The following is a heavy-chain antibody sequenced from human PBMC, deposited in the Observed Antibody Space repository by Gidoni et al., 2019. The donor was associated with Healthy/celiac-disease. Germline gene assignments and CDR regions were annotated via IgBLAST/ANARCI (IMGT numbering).Heavy chain of an antibody. CDR1: GFTFSSYG. J-gene: IGHJ6*02. CDR3: AKDRRFLEWLSQGMDV. Sequence: QVQLVESGGGVVQPWRSLRLSCAASGFTFSSYGMHWVRQAPGKGMEWVAVISYDGSNKYYADSVKGRFTISRDNSKNTLYLQMNSLRAEDTAVYYCAKDRRFLEWLSQGMDVWGQGTTVTVSS. V-gene: IGHV3-30*18. D-gene: IGHD3-3*01. CDR2: ISYDGSNK.